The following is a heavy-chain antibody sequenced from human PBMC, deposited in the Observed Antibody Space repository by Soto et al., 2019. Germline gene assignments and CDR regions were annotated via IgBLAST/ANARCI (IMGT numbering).Heavy chain of an antibody. J-gene: IGHJ6*02. CDR1: GYTFTSYG. Sequence: QVQLVQSGAEVKKPGASVKVYCKASGYTFTSYGISWVRQAPGQGLEWMGWISAYNGNTNYAQKLQGRVTITTDTSTSTAYMELRSLRSDDTAVYYWARSGYSYGWGMGNGMDVWGQGTTVTVSS. CDR3: ARSGYSYGWGMGNGMDV. D-gene: IGHD5-18*01. CDR2: ISAYNGNT. V-gene: IGHV1-18*04.